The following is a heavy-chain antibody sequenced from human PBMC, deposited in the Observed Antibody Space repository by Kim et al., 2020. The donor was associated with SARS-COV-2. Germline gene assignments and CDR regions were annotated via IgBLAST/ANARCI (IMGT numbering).Heavy chain of an antibody. D-gene: IGHD6-13*01. V-gene: IGHV6-1*01. CDR1: GDSVSSNSAA. J-gene: IGHJ6*02. CDR2: TYYRSKWYN. CDR3: ARDPGEIAAAGTWGYYASYYGMDV. Sequence: SQTRSLTCAISGDSVSSNSAAWNWIRQSPSRGLEWLGRTYYRSKWYNDYAVSVKSRITINPDTSKNQFSLQLNSVTPEDTAVYYCARDPGEIAAAGTWGYYASYYGMDVWGQGTTVTVSS.